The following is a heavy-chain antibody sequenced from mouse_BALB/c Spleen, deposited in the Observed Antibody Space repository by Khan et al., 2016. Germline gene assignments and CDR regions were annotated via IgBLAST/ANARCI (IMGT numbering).Heavy chain of an antibody. J-gene: IGHJ2*01. D-gene: IGHD2-14*01. V-gene: IGHV5-4*02. CDR2: ISDGGSYT. CDR3: TRGRYDGYFDY. CDR1: GFTFSDYY. Sequence: EVQLVESGGGLVKPGGSLKLSCAASGFTFSDYYMYWVRQTPETRLEWVATISDGGSYTPYPDSVKGRFIIFRDNANNNMYLQMTSLKSEDTAIDYCTRGRYDGYFDYWGQGAIITVSS.